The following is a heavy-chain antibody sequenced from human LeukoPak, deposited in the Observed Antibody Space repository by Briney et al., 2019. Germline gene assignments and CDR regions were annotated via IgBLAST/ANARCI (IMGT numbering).Heavy chain of an antibody. CDR1: GFTFSSYA. D-gene: IGHD2-2*01. CDR3: AREAVPAAIIYYYYGMTS. J-gene: IGHJ6*02. CDR2: ISYDGSNK. Sequence: GGSLRLSCAASGFTFSSYAMHWVRQAPGKGLEWVAVISYDGSNKYYADSVKGRFTISRDNSKNTLYLQMNSLRAEDTAVYYCAREAVPAAIIYYYYGMTSGAKGPRSPSP. V-gene: IGHV3-30*04.